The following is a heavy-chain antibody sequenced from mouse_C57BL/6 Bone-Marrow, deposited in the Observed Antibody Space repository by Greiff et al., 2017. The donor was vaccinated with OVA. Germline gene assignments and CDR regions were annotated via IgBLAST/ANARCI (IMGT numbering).Heavy chain of an antibody. V-gene: IGHV1-55*01. CDR2: IYPGRGST. Sequence: QVQLQQPGAELVKPGASVKMSCKASGYTFTSYWITWVKQRPGQGLEWIGDIYPGRGSTNYNEKFKSKATLTVDTSSSTAYMQLSSLTSEDSAVYYCARSRDYGYYFDYWGQGTTLTVSS. CDR1: GYTFTSYW. J-gene: IGHJ2*01. CDR3: ARSRDYGYYFDY. D-gene: IGHD1-2*01.